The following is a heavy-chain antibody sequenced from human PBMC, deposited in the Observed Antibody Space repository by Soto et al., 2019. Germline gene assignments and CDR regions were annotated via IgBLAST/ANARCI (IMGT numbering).Heavy chain of an antibody. V-gene: IGHV3-30-3*01. CDR3: ARDHGRIFGLPGPLDV. D-gene: IGHD3-3*01. Sequence: PVGSLRLSCAASGFTFSSYAMHWVRQAPGKGLEWVAVISYDGSNKYYADSVKGRFTISRDNSKNTLYLQMNSLRAEDTAVYYRARDHGRIFGLPGPLDVWGQGTTVTVSS. J-gene: IGHJ6*02. CDR1: GFTFSSYA. CDR2: ISYDGSNK.